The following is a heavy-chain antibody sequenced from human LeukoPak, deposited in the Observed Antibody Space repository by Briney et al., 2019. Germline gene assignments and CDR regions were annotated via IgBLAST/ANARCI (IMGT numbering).Heavy chain of an antibody. Sequence: PSETLSLTCTVSGGSIGSYYWSWIRQPPGKGLEWIGYIYYSGSTNYNPSLKSRVTISVDTSKNQFSLKLSSVTAADTAVYYCARVSSWGGYVGYWGQGTLVTVSS. D-gene: IGHD2-15*01. CDR1: GGSIGSYY. CDR3: ARVSSWGGYVGY. V-gene: IGHV4-59*01. J-gene: IGHJ4*02. CDR2: IYYSGST.